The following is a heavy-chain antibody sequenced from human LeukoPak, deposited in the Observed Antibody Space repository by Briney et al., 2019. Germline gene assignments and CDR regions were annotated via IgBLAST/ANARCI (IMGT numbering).Heavy chain of an antibody. J-gene: IGHJ6*03. Sequence: GGSLRLSCAASGFTVSSNYMSWVCQAPGKGLEWVSVIYSGGSTYYADSVKGRFTISRDNSKNTLYLQMNSLRAEDTAVYYCASGSGSYRTPYYYMDVWGTGTTVTVSS. D-gene: IGHD3-10*01. CDR3: ASGSGSYRTPYYYMDV. CDR2: IYSGGST. V-gene: IGHV3-53*01. CDR1: GFTVSSNY.